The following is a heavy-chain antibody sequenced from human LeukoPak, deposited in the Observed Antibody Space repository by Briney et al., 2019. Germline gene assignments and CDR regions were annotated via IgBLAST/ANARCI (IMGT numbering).Heavy chain of an antibody. D-gene: IGHD6-19*01. Sequence: SETLSLTCTVSGGSISSGGYYWSWIRQHPGKGLEWIGYIYYSGSTYYNPSLKSRVTISVDTSKNQFSLKLSSVTAADTAVYYCARVNGHRYNDGWYGPFDYWGQGALVTVSS. V-gene: IGHV4-31*03. CDR2: IYYSGST. J-gene: IGHJ4*02. CDR1: GGSISSGGYY. CDR3: ARVNGHRYNDGWYGPFDY.